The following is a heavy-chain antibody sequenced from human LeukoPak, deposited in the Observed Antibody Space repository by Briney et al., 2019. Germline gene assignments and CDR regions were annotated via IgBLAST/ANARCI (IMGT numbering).Heavy chain of an antibody. Sequence: PGGSLRLSCAASGFTFSSYSMNWVRQAPGKGLEWVSSISSSSSYIYYADSVKGRFTISRDNAKNSLYLQMNSLRAEDTAVYYCAKGIAGAEPPVFDIWAQGTMATVSS. CDR1: GFTFSSYS. J-gene: IGHJ3*02. V-gene: IGHV3-21*01. CDR3: AKGIAGAEPPVFDI. CDR2: ISSSSSYI. D-gene: IGHD6-19*01.